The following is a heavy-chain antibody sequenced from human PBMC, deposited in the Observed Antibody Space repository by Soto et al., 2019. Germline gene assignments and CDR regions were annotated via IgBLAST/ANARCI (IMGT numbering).Heavy chain of an antibody. CDR1: GFTFTSSA. V-gene: IGHV1-58*02. Sequence: ASVKVSCKASGFTFTSSAMQWVRQARGQRLEWIGWIVVGSGNTNYAQKFQERVTITRDMSTSTAYMELSSLRSEDTAVYYCAAADTYYDILTGSYYYYGMDVWGQGTTVTVS. CDR2: IVVGSGNT. J-gene: IGHJ6*02. CDR3: AAADTYYDILTGSYYYYGMDV. D-gene: IGHD3-9*01.